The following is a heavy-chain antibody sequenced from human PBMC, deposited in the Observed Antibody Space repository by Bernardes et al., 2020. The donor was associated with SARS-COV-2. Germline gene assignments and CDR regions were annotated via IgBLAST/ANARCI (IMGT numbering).Heavy chain of an antibody. CDR1: GFTFSSYA. CDR2: ISGSGGST. Sequence: EESLFLSRAASGFTFSSYAMSWVRQAPGKGLEWVSAISGSGGSTYYADSVKGRFTISRDNSKNTLYLQMNSLRAEDTAVYYCAKDHGPGWVVAATIVDYWGQGTLVTVSS. D-gene: IGHD2-15*01. J-gene: IGHJ4*02. CDR3: AKDHGPGWVVAATIVDY. V-gene: IGHV3-23*01.